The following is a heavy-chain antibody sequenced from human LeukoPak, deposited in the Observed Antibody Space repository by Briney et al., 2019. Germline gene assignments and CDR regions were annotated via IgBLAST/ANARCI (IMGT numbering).Heavy chain of an antibody. J-gene: IGHJ3*02. Sequence: ASVKVSCKASGGTFSSYAISWVRQAPGQGLEWMGGIIPIFGTTNYAQKLQGRVTITADESTSTAYMELSSLRSEDTAVYYCARMSYDSSGYYYVGDAFDIWGQGTMVTVSS. D-gene: IGHD3-22*01. CDR3: ARMSYDSSGYYYVGDAFDI. V-gene: IGHV1-69*13. CDR2: IIPIFGTT. CDR1: GGTFSSYA.